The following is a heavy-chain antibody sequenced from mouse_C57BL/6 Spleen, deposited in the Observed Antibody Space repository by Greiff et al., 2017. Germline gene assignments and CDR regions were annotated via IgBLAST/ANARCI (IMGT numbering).Heavy chain of an antibody. Sequence: QVQLQQPGPELVKPGASVKLSCKASGYTFTSYWMPWVKQRPGQGLEWIGNINPSTGGTNYNEKFKSKATLTVDKSSSTAYMQLSSLTSEDSAVYYCVRGDGYYVWFAYWGQGTLVTVSA. CDR1: GYTFTSYW. CDR2: INPSTGGT. D-gene: IGHD2-3*01. J-gene: IGHJ3*01. V-gene: IGHV1-53*01. CDR3: VRGDGYYVWFAY.